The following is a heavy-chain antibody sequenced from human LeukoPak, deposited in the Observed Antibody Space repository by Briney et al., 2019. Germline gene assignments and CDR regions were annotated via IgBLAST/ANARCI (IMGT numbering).Heavy chain of an antibody. CDR2: IYSGGST. CDR1: GFTVSSNY. CDR3: ARENPNAFDI. Sequence: GRSLRLSCAASGFTVSSNYMSWVRQAPGKGLEWVSVIYSGGSTYYADSVKGRFTISRDNSKNTLYLQMNSLRAEDTAVYYCARENPNAFDIWGQGTMVTVSS. V-gene: IGHV3-53*01. J-gene: IGHJ3*02. D-gene: IGHD1-14*01.